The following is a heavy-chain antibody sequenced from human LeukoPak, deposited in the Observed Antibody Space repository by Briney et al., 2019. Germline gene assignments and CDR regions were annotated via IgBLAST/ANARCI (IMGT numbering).Heavy chain of an antibody. D-gene: IGHD3-10*01. CDR2: IYSGGDT. J-gene: IGHJ4*02. CDR3: ARGGWYGEDARFDY. Sequence: GGSLRLSCAGSGFTFSSYAMSWVRQAPGKGLEWVSVIYSGGDTYYADYVKGRFTISRDNAKNSLYLQMNSLRAEDTAVYYCARGGWYGEDARFDYWGQGTLVTVSS. V-gene: IGHV3-66*01. CDR1: GFTFSSYA.